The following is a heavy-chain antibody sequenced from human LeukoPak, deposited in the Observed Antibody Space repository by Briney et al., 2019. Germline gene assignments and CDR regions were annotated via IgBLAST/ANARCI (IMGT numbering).Heavy chain of an antibody. CDR3: EKATEWELRGDY. J-gene: IGHJ4*02. V-gene: IGHV3-23*01. D-gene: IGHD1-26*01. Sequence: AGSLTLSCAASGFTFSSYAMSWVRQPPAKGLEWVSAIIGSGGSTYYADSVKGRFNIARDNSKKTLYLEMNRQRAEDTAVNYCEKATEWELRGDYWGEGTLVTVSS. CDR2: IIGSGGST. CDR1: GFTFSSYA.